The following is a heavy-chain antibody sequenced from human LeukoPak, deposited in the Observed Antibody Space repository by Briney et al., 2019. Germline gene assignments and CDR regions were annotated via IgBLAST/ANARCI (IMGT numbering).Heavy chain of an antibody. CDR3: AKWEDIVVVPAASGGYYYYGMDV. Sequence: GGSLRLSCTASGFTFSSYAMSWVRQAPGKGLEWVSAISGSGGSTYYADSVKGRFTISRDNSKNTLYLQMNSLRAEDTAVYYCAKWEDIVVVPAASGGYYYYGMDVWGQGTTVTVSS. D-gene: IGHD2-2*01. CDR1: GFTFSSYA. V-gene: IGHV3-23*01. CDR2: ISGSGGST. J-gene: IGHJ6*02.